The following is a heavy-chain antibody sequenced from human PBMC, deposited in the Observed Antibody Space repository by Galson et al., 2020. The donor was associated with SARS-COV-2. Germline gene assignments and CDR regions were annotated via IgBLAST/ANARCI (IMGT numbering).Heavy chain of an antibody. CDR2: IKQDGSDK. CDR1: GFTFSSYW. V-gene: IGHV3-7*03. D-gene: IGHD3-3*01. Sequence: GGSLRLSCAASGFTFSSYWMSWVRQAPGKGLEWVANIKQDGSDKYYVDSVKGRFTISRDNAKNSLYLQMNSLRAEDTAVYYCARDGEVRTIFGVAAHPNWFDPWGQGTLVTVSS. J-gene: IGHJ5*02. CDR3: ARDGEVRTIFGVAAHPNWFDP.